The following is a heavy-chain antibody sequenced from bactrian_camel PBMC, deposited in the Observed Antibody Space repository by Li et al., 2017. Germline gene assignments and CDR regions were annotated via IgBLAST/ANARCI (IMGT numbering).Heavy chain of an antibody. V-gene: IGHV3S53*01. CDR3: AMAVPYGGRCGLRANEYDY. CDR1: GYTYPRGC. CDR2: ISRFGST. Sequence: QLVESGGGSVQAGGSLRLSCEVSGYTYPRGCLGWFRQALGKEREGVAAISRFGSTDYAASVKGRFTISKDSKNSVYLQMISLEPEDTRIYYCAMAVPYGGRCGLRANEYDYRGQGTQVTVS. J-gene: IGHJ4*01. D-gene: IGHD6*01.